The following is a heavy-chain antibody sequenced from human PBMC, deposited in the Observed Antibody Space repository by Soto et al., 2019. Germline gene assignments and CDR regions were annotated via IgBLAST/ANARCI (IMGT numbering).Heavy chain of an antibody. CDR3: ARTVLDTAMVEDY. V-gene: IGHV4-31*03. CDR1: GGSISSGGYY. CDR2: IYYNGST. Sequence: SETLSLTCTVSGGSISSGGYYWSWIRQHPGKGLEWIGYIYYNGSTYYNPSLKSRVTISVDTSKNQFSLKLSSVTAADTAVYYCARTVLDTAMVEDYWGQGTLVTVSS. J-gene: IGHJ4*02. D-gene: IGHD5-18*01.